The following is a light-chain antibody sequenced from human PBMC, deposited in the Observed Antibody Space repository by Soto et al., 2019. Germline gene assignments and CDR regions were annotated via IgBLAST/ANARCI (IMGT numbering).Light chain of an antibody. CDR3: QQDNSYQLT. CDR1: QSISSW. Sequence: DIQMTQSPSTLSASVGDRVTITCRASQSISSWFAWYQQKPGKAPKLLIYKASSLESGVPSRFSGSGSGTEFTLTISSLQPDDFATYDCQQDNSYQLTFGQGTKVEIK. V-gene: IGKV1-5*03. J-gene: IGKJ1*01. CDR2: KAS.